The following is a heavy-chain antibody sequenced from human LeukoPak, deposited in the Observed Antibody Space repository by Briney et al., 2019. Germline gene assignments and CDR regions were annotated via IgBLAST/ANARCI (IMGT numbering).Heavy chain of an antibody. CDR1: GGSISSYY. CDR3: ARGAYYYDSSGYYYGRYFDL. Sequence: SETLSLTGTVSGGSISSYYWSWIRQPPGKGLEWIGYIYYSGSTNYNPSLKSRVTISVDTSKNQFSLKLSSVTAADTAVYYCARGAYYYDSSGYYYGRYFDLWGRGTLVTVSS. D-gene: IGHD3-22*01. V-gene: IGHV4-59*01. J-gene: IGHJ2*01. CDR2: IYYSGST.